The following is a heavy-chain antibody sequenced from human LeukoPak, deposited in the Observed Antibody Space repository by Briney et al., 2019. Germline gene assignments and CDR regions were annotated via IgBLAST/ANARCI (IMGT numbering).Heavy chain of an antibody. CDR2: IYTSGST. V-gene: IGHV4-4*09. Sequence: SETLSLTCTVSGGSIGSYYWSWIRQPPGKGLEWIGYIYTSGSTNYNPSLKSRVTISVDTSKNQFSLKLSSVTAEDTAVYYCARQRVVPAALYWFDPWGQGTLVTVSS. J-gene: IGHJ5*02. D-gene: IGHD2-2*01. CDR1: GGSIGSYY. CDR3: ARQRVVPAALYWFDP.